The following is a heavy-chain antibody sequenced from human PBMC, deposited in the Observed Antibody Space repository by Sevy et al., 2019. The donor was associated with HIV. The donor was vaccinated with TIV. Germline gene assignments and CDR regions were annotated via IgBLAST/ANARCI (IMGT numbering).Heavy chain of an antibody. CDR1: GLSFSTSE. Sequence: GGSLRLSCVVSGLSFSTSEMNWVRQAPGKGLEWIAYISSSGTTIYYADSVRGRFTISRDNARNSLYLQMNSLRAEDTAVYYCARDLPPSATTVAHFDCWGQGTLVTVSS. D-gene: IGHD4-17*01. CDR3: ARDLPPSATTVAHFDC. V-gene: IGHV3-48*03. J-gene: IGHJ4*02. CDR2: ISSSGTTI.